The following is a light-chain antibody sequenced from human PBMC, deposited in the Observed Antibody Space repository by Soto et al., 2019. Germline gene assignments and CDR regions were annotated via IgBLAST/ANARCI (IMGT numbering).Light chain of an antibody. CDR3: QQLKNNPPWT. CDR1: QGISSY. Sequence: IQLTQSPSSLSASVGDRVTITCRASQGISSYLAWYQQKPGKAPKLLIYAASTLQSGVPSRFSGSGSGTDLALTISSLQPEDFATYDCQQLKNNPPWTFGQGTKVEIK. J-gene: IGKJ1*01. V-gene: IGKV1-9*01. CDR2: AAS.